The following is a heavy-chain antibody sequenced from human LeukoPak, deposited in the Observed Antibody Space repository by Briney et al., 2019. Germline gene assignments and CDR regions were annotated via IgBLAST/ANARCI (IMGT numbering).Heavy chain of an antibody. Sequence: QPGGSLRLSCAASGFTFSEYGMHWVGQAPGKGLEWVTLISYDGSNKYYADSVKGRFTISRDNSKNTLYLQMNSLRAEDTAVYYCAKDYRPHDFWSGLVDYWGQGTLVTVSS. D-gene: IGHD3-3*01. CDR2: ISYDGSNK. CDR1: GFTFSEYG. CDR3: AKDYRPHDFWSGLVDY. V-gene: IGHV3-30*18. J-gene: IGHJ4*02.